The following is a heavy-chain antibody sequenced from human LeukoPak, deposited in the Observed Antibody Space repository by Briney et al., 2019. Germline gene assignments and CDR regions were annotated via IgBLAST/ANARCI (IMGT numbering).Heavy chain of an antibody. CDR2: MKSKPEGGTT. Sequence: PGGSLRLSCTTSGFTFGDYAVSWVRQAPGKGLEWVGLMKSKPEGGTTFYAAPVRGRFTISRDDSRNTLYLQMTSLTIGDTGVYYCTTGNPWGQGTLVTVSS. J-gene: IGHJ5*02. CDR1: GFTFGDYA. V-gene: IGHV3-15*01. CDR3: TTGNP.